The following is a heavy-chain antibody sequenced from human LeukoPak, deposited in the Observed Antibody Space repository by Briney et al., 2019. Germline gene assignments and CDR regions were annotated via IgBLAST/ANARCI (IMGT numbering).Heavy chain of an antibody. Sequence: PGGSLRLSCAASGFTFSSYSMNWVRQPPGKGLEWIGEINHSGSTNYNPSLKSRVTISVDTSKNQFSLKLSSVTAADTAVYYCARGVDTAMVSNFDYWGQGTLVTVSS. J-gene: IGHJ4*02. CDR2: INHSGST. D-gene: IGHD5-18*01. CDR1: GFTFSSYS. V-gene: IGHV4-34*01. CDR3: ARGVDTAMVSNFDY.